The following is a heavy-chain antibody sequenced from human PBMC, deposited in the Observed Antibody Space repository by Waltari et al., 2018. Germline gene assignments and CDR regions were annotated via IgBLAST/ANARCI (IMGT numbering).Heavy chain of an antibody. J-gene: IGHJ5*02. CDR2: LEHEDGET. Sequence: QVQLVQSGAEVKKPGASVKVSCKVSGYTLTELSMHWVRQAPGKGREWMGGLEHEDGETIYAQKFQGRVTMTEDTSTDTAYMELGSLRSEDTAVYYCATVALIAAAGRSGFDPWGQGTLVTVSS. D-gene: IGHD6-13*01. CDR1: GYTLTELS. CDR3: ATVALIAAAGRSGFDP. V-gene: IGHV1-24*01.